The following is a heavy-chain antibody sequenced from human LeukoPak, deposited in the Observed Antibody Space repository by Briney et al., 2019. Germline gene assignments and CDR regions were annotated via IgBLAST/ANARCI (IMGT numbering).Heavy chain of an antibody. J-gene: IGHJ6*03. CDR1: GFTFSSYS. D-gene: IGHD6-13*01. CDR2: ISSSSSYI. CDR3: ARDPPSEGQQLVPDYMDV. Sequence: GGSLRLSCAASGFTFSSYSMNWVRQAPGKGLEWVSSISSSSSYIYYADSVKGRFTISRDNAKNSLYLQMNSLRAEDTAVYYCARDPPSEGQQLVPDYMDVWGKGTTVTVSS. V-gene: IGHV3-21*01.